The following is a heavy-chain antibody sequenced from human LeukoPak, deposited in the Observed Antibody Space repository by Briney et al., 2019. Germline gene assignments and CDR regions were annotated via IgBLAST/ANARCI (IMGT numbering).Heavy chain of an antibody. CDR3: ARGGTAVIAPHAFDI. CDR2: IYYSGST. CDR1: GGSISSYY. D-gene: IGHD4-23*01. J-gene: IGHJ3*02. V-gene: IGHV4-59*01. Sequence: PSETLSLTCTVSGGSISSYYWSWIRQPPGKGLEWIGYIYYSGSTNCNPSVKSRVAMSVDTSKKQFSLKLSSLTAADTAVYYCARGGTAVIAPHAFDIWGQGTMVTVSS.